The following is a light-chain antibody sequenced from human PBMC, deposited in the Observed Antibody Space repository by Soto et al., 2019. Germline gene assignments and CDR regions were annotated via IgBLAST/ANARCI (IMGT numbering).Light chain of an antibody. V-gene: IGKV1-17*01. CDR2: AAS. CDR1: QSVGNF. J-gene: IGKJ5*01. CDR3: QQLYTLPFT. Sequence: DIQMTQSPSSLSASVGDRVTITCRASQSVGNFVNWYQQKPGLQHKYLIDAASTLQSGVPSRCSGSGSGTECTLTISGLLPEDFAAYHCQQLYTLPFTVGQGTRLEIK.